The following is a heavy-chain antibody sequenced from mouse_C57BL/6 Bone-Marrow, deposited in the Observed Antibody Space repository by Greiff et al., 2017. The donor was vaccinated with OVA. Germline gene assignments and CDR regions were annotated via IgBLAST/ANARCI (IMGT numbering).Heavy chain of an antibody. Sequence: EVMLVESEGGLVQPGSSMKLSCTASGFTFSDYYMAWVRQVPEKGLEWVANINYDGSSTYYLDSLKSRFIISRDNAKNILYLQMSSLKSEDTATYYCARDQPGRGYAMDYWGQGTSVTVSS. CDR2: INYDGSST. D-gene: IGHD6-1*01. CDR3: ARDQPGRGYAMDY. CDR1: GFTFSDYY. V-gene: IGHV5-16*01. J-gene: IGHJ4*01.